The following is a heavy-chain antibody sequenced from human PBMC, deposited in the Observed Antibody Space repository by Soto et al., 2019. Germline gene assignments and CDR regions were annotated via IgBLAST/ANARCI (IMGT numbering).Heavy chain of an antibody. Sequence: ASVKVSCKASGYTFTSYYMHWVRQAPGQGLEWMGIINPSGGSTSYAQKFQGRVTMTRDTSTSTVYMELSSLRSEDTAVYYCAREVGVTTTGSPDAFDIWGQGTMVTVSS. D-gene: IGHD1-26*01. CDR2: INPSGGST. CDR3: AREVGVTTTGSPDAFDI. V-gene: IGHV1-46*01. J-gene: IGHJ3*02. CDR1: GYTFTSYY.